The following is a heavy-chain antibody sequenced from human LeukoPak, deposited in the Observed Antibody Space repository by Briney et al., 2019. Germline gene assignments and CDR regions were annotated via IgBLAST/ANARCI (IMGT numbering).Heavy chain of an antibody. CDR1: GFTFSSYG. D-gene: IGHD6-19*01. V-gene: IGHV3-33*01. CDR2: IWYDGSNK. CDR3: ARVGYSSAWYYSDY. Sequence: GGSLRLSCAASGFTFSSYGMHWVRQAPGKGLEWVAVIWYDGSNKYYADSVKGRFTISRDNSKNTLYLQMNSLRAEDTAVYYCARVGYSSAWYYSDYWGQGTLVTVSS. J-gene: IGHJ4*02.